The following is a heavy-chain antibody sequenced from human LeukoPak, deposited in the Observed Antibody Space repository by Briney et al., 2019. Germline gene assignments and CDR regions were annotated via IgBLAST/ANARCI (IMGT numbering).Heavy chain of an antibody. Sequence: GGSLRLSCAASGFTFSTYAMSWVRQAPGKGLEWVSTISGSGGSTYYADSVKGRFTISRDNSKNTQYLQMNSLRAEDTAVYYCAAHSSGYYVPFDYWGQGTLVTVSS. CDR3: AAHSSGYYVPFDY. J-gene: IGHJ4*02. CDR1: GFTFSTYA. V-gene: IGHV3-23*01. CDR2: ISGSGGST. D-gene: IGHD3-22*01.